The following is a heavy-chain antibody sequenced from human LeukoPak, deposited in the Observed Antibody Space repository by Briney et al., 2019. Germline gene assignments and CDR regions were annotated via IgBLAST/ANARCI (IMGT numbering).Heavy chain of an antibody. CDR3: ARVRDGYNSDY. J-gene: IGHJ4*02. Sequence: PGGSLRLSCAASGFTFSSYAMNWVRQAPGKGLEWVSYISSSGSTIYYADSVKGRFTISRDNAKNPLYLQMNSLRAEDTAVYYCARVRDGYNSDYWGQGTLVTVSS. D-gene: IGHD5-24*01. CDR1: GFTFSSYA. CDR2: ISSSGSTI. V-gene: IGHV3-48*03.